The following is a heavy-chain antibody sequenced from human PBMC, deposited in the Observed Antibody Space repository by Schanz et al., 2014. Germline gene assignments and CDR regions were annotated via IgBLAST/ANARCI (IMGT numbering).Heavy chain of an antibody. CDR1: GFTFSAFG. J-gene: IGHJ4*02. CDR3: VTWSNTYLYQDY. D-gene: IGHD3-16*01. V-gene: IGHV3-30*02. CDR2: IAYDGSRK. Sequence: HVQLVESGGGVVQPGGSLRLSCAASGFTFSAFGMHWVRQAPGKGLDWVAFIAYDGSRKYYGDSVRGRFTISRDNSKNTLSLQMDDLRGDDTAMYYCVTWSNTYLYQDYWGQGTLVSVSA.